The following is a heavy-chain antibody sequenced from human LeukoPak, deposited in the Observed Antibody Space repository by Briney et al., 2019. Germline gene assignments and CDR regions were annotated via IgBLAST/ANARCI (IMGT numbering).Heavy chain of an antibody. J-gene: IGHJ4*02. V-gene: IGHV1-2*06. D-gene: IGHD1-26*01. CDR2: VNPNSGGT. CDR1: GYTFTCYH. Sequence: ASVKVSCKASGYTFTCYHVHWVRQAPGQGLDWLGRVNPNSGGTNYVQKFQGRVTMTRDTSISTAYMELSRLRSDDTAVYYCARSNGSYDIDYWGQGTLVTVSS. CDR3: ARSNGSYDIDY.